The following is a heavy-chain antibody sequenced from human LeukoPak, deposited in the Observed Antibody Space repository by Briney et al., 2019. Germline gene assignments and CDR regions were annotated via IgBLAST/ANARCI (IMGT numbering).Heavy chain of an antibody. CDR2: IYWDDDK. Sequence: SGPTLVNPTQTLTLTCTFSGFSLSTSGVGVGWIRQPPGKALKWLALIYWDDDKRYSPSLKNRLTITKDTSKNQVVLTMTNIDPVDTATYYCAHRDITTVVNNWFDPWGQGTLVTVSS. CDR3: AHRDITTVVNNWFDP. D-gene: IGHD4-23*01. CDR1: GFSLSTSGVG. J-gene: IGHJ5*02. V-gene: IGHV2-5*02.